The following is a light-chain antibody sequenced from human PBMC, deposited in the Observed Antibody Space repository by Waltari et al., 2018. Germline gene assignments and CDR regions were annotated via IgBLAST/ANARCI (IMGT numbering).Light chain of an antibody. V-gene: IGLV10-54*02. J-gene: IGLJ2*01. Sequence: QAGLTQPPSVSKGLRQTATLTCTGNSRFVGNQAAAWLQQHQGHPPKLLSYRNNNRPSGISERFSASRSGNTSSLTITGLQPEDEADYYCSALDSSLSAVLFGGGTKLTVL. CDR2: RNN. CDR3: SALDSSLSAVL. CDR1: SRFVGNQA.